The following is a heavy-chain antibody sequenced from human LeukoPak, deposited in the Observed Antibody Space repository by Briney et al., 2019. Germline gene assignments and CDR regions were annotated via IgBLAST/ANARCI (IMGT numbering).Heavy chain of an antibody. D-gene: IGHD1-26*01. CDR3: ATVGSGSYRD. V-gene: IGHV4-4*07. Sequence: SETLSLTCTVSGGSITSYYWSWIRQPPGKGLEWIGHFFSSGTTNYNPSLKSRVTMSVDTSTNQFSLNLSSETAADSALYYCATVGSGSYRDWGQGTLVTVSS. CDR2: FFSSGTT. CDR1: GGSITSYY. J-gene: IGHJ4*02.